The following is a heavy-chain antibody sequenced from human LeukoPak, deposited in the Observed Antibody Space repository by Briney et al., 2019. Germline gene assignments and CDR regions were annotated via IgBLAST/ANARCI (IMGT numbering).Heavy chain of an antibody. CDR3: ARDGTYYYDSSGSYMDV. J-gene: IGHJ6*04. CDR1: GGTFSSYA. V-gene: IGHV1-69*05. Sequence: SSVKVSCKASGGTFSSYAISWVRQAPGQGLEWMVGIMPIFGTANYAQKFQGRVTITTDESTSTAYMELSSLRSEDTAVYYCARDGTYYYDSSGSYMDVWGKGTTVTVSS. CDR2: IMPIFGTA. D-gene: IGHD3-22*01.